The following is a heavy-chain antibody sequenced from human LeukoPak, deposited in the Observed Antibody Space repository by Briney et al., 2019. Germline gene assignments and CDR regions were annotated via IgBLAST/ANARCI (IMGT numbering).Heavy chain of an antibody. D-gene: IGHD3-3*01. CDR1: GGSISSSSYY. CDR3: ARQRGVEYYDFWSGYYCYFDY. CDR2: FYYSRST. Sequence: SETLSLTCTVSGGSISSSSYYWGWIRQPPGMGLVWIVRFYYSRSTYYNPSLKSRVTISVDTSRNQFSLKLSSVTAADTAVYFCARQRGVEYYDFWSGYYCYFDYWGQGTLVTVSS. V-gene: IGHV4-39*01. J-gene: IGHJ4*02.